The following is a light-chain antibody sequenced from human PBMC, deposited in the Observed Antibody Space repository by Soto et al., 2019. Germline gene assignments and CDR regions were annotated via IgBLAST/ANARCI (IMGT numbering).Light chain of an antibody. J-gene: IGLJ1*01. V-gene: IGLV2-14*01. CDR1: SSDVGGYNY. Sequence: QSALTQPASVSWSPGQSITISCTGTSSDVGGYNYVSWYQQQSGKAPKLMIHEVSNRPSGVSNRFSGSKSGNTASLTISGLQAEDEADYYCSSYTSSRAYVFGIGTKV. CDR3: SSYTSSRAYV. CDR2: EVS.